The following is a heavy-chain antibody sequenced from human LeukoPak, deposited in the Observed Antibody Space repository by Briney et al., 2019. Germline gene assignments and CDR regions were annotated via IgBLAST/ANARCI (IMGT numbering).Heavy chain of an antibody. Sequence: GGSLSLSCAASGFTFSRYTMTWVRQAPGKGLQWISSISSDSIYIDYAESVKGRFTISRDNAKNSLFLQMNSLRAGDTAVYYCARGVDCSGSYYNLPESDYWGQGTLVTVSS. CDR2: ISSDSIYI. CDR1: GFTFSRYT. J-gene: IGHJ4*02. D-gene: IGHD3-10*02. CDR3: ARGVDCSGSYYNLPESDY. V-gene: IGHV3-21*01.